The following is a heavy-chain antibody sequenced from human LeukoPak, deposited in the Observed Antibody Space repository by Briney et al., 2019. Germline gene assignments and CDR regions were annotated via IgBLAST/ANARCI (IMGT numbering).Heavy chain of an antibody. D-gene: IGHD6-19*01. CDR1: GGTFSSYA. J-gene: IGHJ5*02. CDR3: ARDPTHIAVAATRWFDP. V-gene: IGHV1-69*04. CDR2: IIPILGIA. Sequence: GASVKVSCKASGGTFSSYAISWVRQAPGQGLEWMGRIIPILGIANYAQKFQSRVTITADKSTSTAYMELSSLRSEDTAVYYCARDPTHIAVAATRWFDPWGQGTLVTVSS.